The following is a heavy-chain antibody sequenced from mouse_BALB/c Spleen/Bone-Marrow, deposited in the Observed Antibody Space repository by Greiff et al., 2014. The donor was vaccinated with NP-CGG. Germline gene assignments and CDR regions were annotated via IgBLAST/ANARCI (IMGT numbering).Heavy chain of an antibody. J-gene: IGHJ2*01. V-gene: IGHV7-3*02. Sequence: EVQLQQSGGGLVQPGGSLRLSCATSGFTFTDYYMSWVRQPPGKALEWLGFIRNKANGYTTEYSASVKGRFTISRDNSQSILYLQMNTLRAEDSATHYCARDRGLTYFDYWGQGTTLTVSS. D-gene: IGHD2-4*01. CDR3: ARDRGLTYFDY. CDR1: GFTFTDYY. CDR2: IRNKANGYTT.